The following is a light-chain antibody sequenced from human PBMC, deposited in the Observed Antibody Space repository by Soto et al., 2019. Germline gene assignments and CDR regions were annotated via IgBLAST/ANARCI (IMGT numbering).Light chain of an antibody. CDR3: SSYTSSSSLAI. Sequence: QSALTQPASVSGSPGQSITISCSGTSSDVGFYNHVSWYQQHPGEAPKLLIYEVTIRPSGVSNRFYGSKSGNTASLTVSGLQGEDEGDYYCSSYTSSSSLAISGGGTKLTVL. CDR2: EVT. CDR1: SSDVGFYNH. V-gene: IGLV2-14*01. J-gene: IGLJ2*01.